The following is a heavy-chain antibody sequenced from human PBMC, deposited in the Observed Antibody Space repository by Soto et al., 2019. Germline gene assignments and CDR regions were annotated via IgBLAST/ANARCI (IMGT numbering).Heavy chain of an antibody. Sequence: QVQLQESGPGLVKPSETLSLTCTVSGDSIIPYYWSWIRQPPGKGLEWIGYINFNGSTNYNPSLKSRVTISVDTSKNQFSLKLSSVTATDTAVYYCARGRVGELFQPYYFDYWGQGTLVPFSS. D-gene: IGHD3-10*01. CDR1: GDSIIPYY. CDR3: ARGRVGELFQPYYFDY. V-gene: IGHV4-59*08. CDR2: INFNGST. J-gene: IGHJ4*02.